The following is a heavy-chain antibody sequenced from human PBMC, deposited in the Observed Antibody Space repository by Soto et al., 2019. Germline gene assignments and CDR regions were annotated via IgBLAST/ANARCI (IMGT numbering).Heavy chain of an antibody. CDR3: ARSGYCSCGSCSYYFDY. D-gene: IGHD2-15*01. CDR1: GFTFSSYG. CDR2: IWYDGSNK. Sequence: GGSLRLSCAASGFTFSSYGMHWVRQAPGKGLEWVAVIWYDGSNKYYADSVKGRFTISRDNSKNTLYLQMNSLRAEDTAVYYCARSGYCSCGSCSYYFDYWGQGTLVTVSS. V-gene: IGHV3-33*01. J-gene: IGHJ4*02.